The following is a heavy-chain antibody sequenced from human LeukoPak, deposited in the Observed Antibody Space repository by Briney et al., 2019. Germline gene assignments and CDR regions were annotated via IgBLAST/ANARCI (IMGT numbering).Heavy chain of an antibody. Sequence: PGGSLRLSCAASGFTFSNYAISWVRQAPGKGLEWVSRISGSGDTTYYAYPVKGRFTISRDNSKNTLYLQMNSLRANDTAVYYCAPYSSGAFHSWFDPWGQGTLVTVSS. D-gene: IGHD3-22*01. V-gene: IGHV3-23*01. CDR2: ISGSGDTT. CDR3: APYSSGAFHSWFDP. J-gene: IGHJ5*02. CDR1: GFTFSNYA.